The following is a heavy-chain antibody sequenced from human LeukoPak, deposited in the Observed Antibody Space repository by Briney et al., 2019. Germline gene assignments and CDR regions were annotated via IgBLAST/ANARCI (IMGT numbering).Heavy chain of an antibody. CDR1: GASISSYY. D-gene: IGHD2-21*01. V-gene: IGHV4-34*01. J-gene: IGHJ4*02. Sequence: SETLSLTCTVSGASISSYYWSWIRQPPGKGLEWIGEINHSGSTNYNPSLKSRVTISVDTSKNQFSLKLSSVTAADTAVYYCARGRRLPRPTFDYWGQGTLVTVSS. CDR2: INHSGST. CDR3: ARGRRLPRPTFDY.